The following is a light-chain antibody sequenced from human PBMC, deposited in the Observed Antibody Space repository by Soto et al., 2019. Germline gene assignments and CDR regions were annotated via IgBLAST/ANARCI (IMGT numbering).Light chain of an antibody. CDR2: DAS. CDR1: QSVSSY. CDR3: QQRSNWPPIT. J-gene: IGKJ1*01. V-gene: IGKV3-11*01. Sequence: EIVMTQAPAPLSLSPGERATPSFRASQSVSSYLAWYQQKPGQAPRLLIYDASNRATGIPARFSGSGSGTDFTLTISSLEPEDFAVYYCQQRSNWPPITFGQGTKVDIK.